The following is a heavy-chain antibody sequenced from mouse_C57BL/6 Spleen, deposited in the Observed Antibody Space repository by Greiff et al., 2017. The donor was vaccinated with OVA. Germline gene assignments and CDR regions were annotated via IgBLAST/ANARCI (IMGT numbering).Heavy chain of an antibody. CDR1: GYAFSSSW. CDR2: IYPGDGDT. CDR3: ARGDRGAMGY. Sequence: QVQLQQSGPELVKPGASVKISCKASGYAFSSSWMNWVKQRPGQGLEWIGRIYPGDGDTNYNGKFKGKATLTADKSSSTAYMQLSSLTSEDSAVYFCARGDRGAMGYWGQGTSVTVSS. J-gene: IGHJ4*01. D-gene: IGHD3-1*01. V-gene: IGHV1-82*01.